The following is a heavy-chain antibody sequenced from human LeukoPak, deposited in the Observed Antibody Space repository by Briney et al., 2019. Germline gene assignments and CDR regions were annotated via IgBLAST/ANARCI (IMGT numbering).Heavy chain of an antibody. J-gene: IGHJ4*02. V-gene: IGHV4-39*07. Sequence: SETLSLTCTVSGGSISSSSYYWGWIRQPSGKGLEWIGSIYYSGSTYYNPSLKSRVTISVDTSKNQFSLKLSSVTAADTAVYYCARGTTTGQSPYCFDYWGQGTLVTVSS. CDR3: ARGTTTGQSPYCFDY. CDR2: IYYSGST. CDR1: GGSISSSSYY. D-gene: IGHD4-11*01.